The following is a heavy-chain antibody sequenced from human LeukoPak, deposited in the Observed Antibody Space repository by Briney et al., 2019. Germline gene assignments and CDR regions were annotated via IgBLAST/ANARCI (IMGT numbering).Heavy chain of an antibody. CDR1: GYTFTGYY. V-gene: IGHV1-2*02. Sequence: ASVTVSCTASGYTFTGYYMHWVRQAPGQGLEWLGWINPNSGGTNYAQKFQARVTMTRDTSISTAYMELSRLRSDDTAVYYCARGGWELHLVPLDYWGQGTLVTVSS. CDR3: ARGGWELHLVPLDY. D-gene: IGHD1-26*01. CDR2: INPNSGGT. J-gene: IGHJ4*02.